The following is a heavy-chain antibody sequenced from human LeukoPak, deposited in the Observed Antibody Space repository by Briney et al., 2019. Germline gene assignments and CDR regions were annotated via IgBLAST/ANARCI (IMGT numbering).Heavy chain of an antibody. J-gene: IGHJ4*02. V-gene: IGHV3-30*02. CDR2: ILFDGSKR. CDR1: GFTFSANG. Sequence: GGSLRLSCAASGFTFSANGMHWVRQAPGKGLEWVSYILFDGSKRYYADSVKGRLTISRDNSKNTLYLQMNSLRAEDTAVYYCANDQLWAFDYWGRGILVTVSS. D-gene: IGHD2-21*01. CDR3: ANDQLWAFDY.